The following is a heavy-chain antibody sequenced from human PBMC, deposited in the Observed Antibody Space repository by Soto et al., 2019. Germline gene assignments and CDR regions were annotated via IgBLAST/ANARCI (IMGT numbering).Heavy chain of an antibody. J-gene: IGHJ6*02. D-gene: IGHD2-2*02. V-gene: IGHV1-18*01. CDR3: ARDGDCSSTSCYNYYYYGMDV. CDR2: ISAYNGNT. CDR1: GYTFTRYG. Sequence: QVQLVQSGAEVKKPGASVKVSCKASGYTFTRYGISWVRQAPGQGLEWMGWISAYNGNTNYAQKLQGRVTMTTDTSTSTAYMELRSLRSDDTAVYYCARDGDCSSTSCYNYYYYGMDVWGQGTTVTVSS.